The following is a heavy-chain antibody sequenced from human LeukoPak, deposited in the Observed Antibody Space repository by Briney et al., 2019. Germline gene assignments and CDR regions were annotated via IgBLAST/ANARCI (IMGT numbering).Heavy chain of an antibody. V-gene: IGHV3-53*01. Sequence: GGSLPLSCAVSGFPVSSNYMSGGRQAPGKGLEWVSVIYSGGSTYYADSVKGRFTISRDNSKNTLYLQMNSLRAEDTAVYYCAREKNYYYGMDVWGQGTTVTVSS. CDR1: GFPVSSNY. CDR3: AREKNYYYGMDV. J-gene: IGHJ6*02. CDR2: IYSGGST.